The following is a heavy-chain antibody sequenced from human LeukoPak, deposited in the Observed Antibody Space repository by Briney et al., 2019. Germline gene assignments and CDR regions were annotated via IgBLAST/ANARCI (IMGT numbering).Heavy chain of an antibody. V-gene: IGHV3-30*02. Sequence: GGSLRLSCAASGFTFSSYGMHWVRQAPGKGLEWVAFIRYDGTNKYYADSVRGRFTISRDDSTNTLYLQMNSLRGEDTAVYYCAKGSGYYTYNWFDPWGQGTLVTVSS. CDR2: IRYDGTNK. D-gene: IGHD3-3*01. CDR1: GFTFSSYG. J-gene: IGHJ5*02. CDR3: AKGSGYYTYNWFDP.